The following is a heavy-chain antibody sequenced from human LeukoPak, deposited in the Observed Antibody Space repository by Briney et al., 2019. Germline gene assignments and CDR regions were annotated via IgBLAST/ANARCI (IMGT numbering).Heavy chain of an antibody. J-gene: IGHJ3*02. CDR2: ISWNSGSI. Sequence: SLRLSCAASGFTFDDYAMHWVRQAPGKGLEWVSGISWNSGSIGYADSVKGRFTISRDNAKNSLYLQMNSLRAEDTALYYCARRNYYDTSXSXDIWXXXTXXTVS. CDR3: ARRNYYDTSXSXDI. D-gene: IGHD3-22*01. V-gene: IGHV3-9*01. CDR1: GFTFDDYA.